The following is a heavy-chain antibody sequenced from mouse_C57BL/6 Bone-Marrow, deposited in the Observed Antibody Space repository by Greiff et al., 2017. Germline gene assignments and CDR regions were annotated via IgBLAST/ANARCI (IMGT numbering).Heavy chain of an antibody. J-gene: IGHJ3*01. CDR2: INPGSGGT. D-gene: IGHD1-1*01. V-gene: IGHV1-54*01. Sequence: VQLVESGAELVRPGTSVKVSCKASGYAFTNYLIEWVKQRPGQGLEWIGVINPGSGGTNYNEKFKGKATLTADKSSSTAYMQLSSLTSEDSAVYFCVLLLRNWGQGTLVTVSA. CDR3: VLLLRN. CDR1: GYAFTNYL.